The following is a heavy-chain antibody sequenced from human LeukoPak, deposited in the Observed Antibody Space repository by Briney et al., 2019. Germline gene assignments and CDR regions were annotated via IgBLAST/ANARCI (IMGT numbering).Heavy chain of an antibody. CDR1: GVSISSYY. Sequence: SETLSLTCTVSGVSISSYYWSWIRQPPGKGLEWIGSIYYSGSTYYNPSPKSRVTISVDTSKNQFSLKLSSVTAADTAVYYCARDIGLTTTFWGQGTMVTVSS. CDR3: ARDIGLTTTF. J-gene: IGHJ3*01. D-gene: IGHD1-1*01. V-gene: IGHV4-59*12. CDR2: IYYSGST.